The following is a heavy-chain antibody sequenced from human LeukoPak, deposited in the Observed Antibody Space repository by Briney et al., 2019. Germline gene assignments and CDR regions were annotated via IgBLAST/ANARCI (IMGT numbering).Heavy chain of an antibody. V-gene: IGHV1-3*01. D-gene: IGHD1-14*01. J-gene: IGHJ3*01. CDR3: ARERPTTTAFHV. Sequence: ASVKVSCKTSGNTFSSNIINWVRQAPGQRLDWMGWINAGNGNTKYSEKFQGRLTITRDTSASTVYMELNSLRSEDTAVYYCARERPTTTAFHVWGQGTMVTVS. CDR2: INAGNGNT. CDR1: GNTFSSNI.